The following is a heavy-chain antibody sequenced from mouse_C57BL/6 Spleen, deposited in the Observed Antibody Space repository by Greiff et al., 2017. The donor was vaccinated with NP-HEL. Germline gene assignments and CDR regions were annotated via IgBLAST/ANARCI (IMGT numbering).Heavy chain of an antibody. CDR2: ILPGSGST. CDR1: GYTFTGYW. Sequence: QVQLKQSGAELMKPGASVKLSCKATGYTFTGYWIEWVKQRPGHGLEWIGEILPGSGSTNYNEKFQGKATFTADTSSNTAYMQLSSLTTEDAAIYYCATGGPYRGFAYWGQGTLVTVSA. V-gene: IGHV1-9*01. D-gene: IGHD2-10*01. J-gene: IGHJ3*01. CDR3: ATGGPYRGFAY.